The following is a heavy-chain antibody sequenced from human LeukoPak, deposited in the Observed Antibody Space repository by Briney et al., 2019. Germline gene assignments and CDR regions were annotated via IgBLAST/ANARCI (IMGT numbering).Heavy chain of an antibody. CDR1: GGSLSSYY. V-gene: IGHV4-59*01. CDR3: ARSPKSYGSGSYANFRFDY. CDR2: IYYSGST. J-gene: IGHJ4*02. D-gene: IGHD3-10*01. Sequence: PSETLSLTCTVSGGSLSSYYWSWIRQPPGKGLEWIGYIYYSGSTNYNPSLKSRVTISVDTSKNQFSLKLSSVTAADTAVYYCARSPKSYGSGSYANFRFDYWGQGTLVTVSS.